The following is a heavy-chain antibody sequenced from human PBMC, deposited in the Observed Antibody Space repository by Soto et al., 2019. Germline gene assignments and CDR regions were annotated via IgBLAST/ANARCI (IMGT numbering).Heavy chain of an antibody. CDR3: ATLVPGSSGGVDY. V-gene: IGHV3-30-3*01. D-gene: IGHD6-19*01. CDR1: GFTFSSYA. CDR2: ISYDGSNK. J-gene: IGHJ4*02. Sequence: QVQLVESGGGVVQPGRSLRLSCAASGFTFSSYAMHWVRQAPGKGLEWVAVISYDGSNKYYADSVKGRFTISRDNSKNTLYLQMNSLRAEDTAVYYCATLVPGSSGGVDYWGQGTLVTVSS.